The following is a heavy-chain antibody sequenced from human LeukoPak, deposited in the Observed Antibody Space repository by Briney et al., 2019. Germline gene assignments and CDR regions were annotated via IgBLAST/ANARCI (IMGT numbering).Heavy chain of an antibody. CDR1: GYTFTSYA. CDR3: ARDLTIFGPPGHDHYGMDV. Sequence: ASVKVSCKASGYTFTSYAMNWVRQAPGQGLEWMGWINTNTGNPTYAQGFTGRFVFSLDTSVSTAYLQISSLKAEDTAVYYCARDLTIFGPPGHDHYGMDVWGQGTTVTVSS. J-gene: IGHJ6*02. D-gene: IGHD3-3*01. CDR2: INTNTGNP. V-gene: IGHV7-4-1*02.